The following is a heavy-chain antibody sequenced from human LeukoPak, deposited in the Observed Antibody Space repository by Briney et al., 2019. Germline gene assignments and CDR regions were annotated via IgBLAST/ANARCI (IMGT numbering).Heavy chain of an antibody. CDR3: ARSFGDSSSWFYYYYGMDV. CDR2: INPNSGGT. D-gene: IGHD6-13*01. V-gene: IGHV1-2*02. CDR1: GYTFTGYY. J-gene: IGHJ6*02. Sequence: VASVKVSCKASGYTFTGYYMHWVRQAPGQGLEWMGWINPNSGGTNYAQKFQGRVTMTRDTSISTAYMELSRLRSDDTAVYYCARSFGDSSSWFYYYYGMDVWGQGTTVTVSS.